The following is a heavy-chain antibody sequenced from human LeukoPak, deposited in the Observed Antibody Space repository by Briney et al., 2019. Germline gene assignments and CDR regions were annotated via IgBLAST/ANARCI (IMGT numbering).Heavy chain of an antibody. D-gene: IGHD3-9*01. Sequence: GGSLRLSCAASGFTFSSYAMSWVRQAPGKGLEWVSAIRGSSGSTYYADSVKGRFTISRDNSKNTLYLQMNSLRAEDTAVYYCAKEADIWSGPLNYFDYWGQGTLVTVSS. CDR1: GFTFSSYA. J-gene: IGHJ4*02. CDR2: IRGSSGST. V-gene: IGHV3-23*01. CDR3: AKEADIWSGPLNYFDY.